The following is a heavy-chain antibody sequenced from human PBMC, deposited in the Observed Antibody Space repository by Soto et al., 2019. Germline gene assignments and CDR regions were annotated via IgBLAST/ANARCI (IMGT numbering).Heavy chain of an antibody. J-gene: IGHJ4*02. Sequence: SETLSLTCTISAGSISFYYWSWIRQAPRQGLEWIGYVYDNGRPYYSPSLKSRVTISADTSKNQISLKLTSATAADTAVYYCARGVGSSPPRYWGRGTLVTVSS. CDR2: VYDNGRP. CDR3: ARGVGSSPPRY. D-gene: IGHD3-9*01. V-gene: IGHV4-59*01. CDR1: AGSISFYY.